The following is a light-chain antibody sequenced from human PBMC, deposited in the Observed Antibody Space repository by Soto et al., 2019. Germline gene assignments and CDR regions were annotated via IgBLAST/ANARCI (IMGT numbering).Light chain of an antibody. Sequence: EIVLTQSPGTLSLSPGERATLYCRASQSVSSDYLAWYQQKPGQAPRLLIYGASSRATGIPDRFSGSVSGTDFTLTISRLEPEDFAVYYCQPYGRSPRYTFGQGTKLEIK. CDR2: GAS. J-gene: IGKJ2*01. V-gene: IGKV3-20*01. CDR1: QSVSSDY. CDR3: QPYGRSPRYT.